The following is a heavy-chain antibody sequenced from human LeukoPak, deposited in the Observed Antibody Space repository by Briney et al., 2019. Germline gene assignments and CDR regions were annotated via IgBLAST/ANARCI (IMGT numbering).Heavy chain of an antibody. D-gene: IGHD5-24*01. CDR2: IYYSGST. V-gene: IGHV4-59*13. CDR3: ARGNGVEMATRRLDY. CDR1: GGSISSYY. Sequence: PSETLSLTCTVSGGSISSYYWSWIRQPPGKGLEWLGYIYYSGSTNYNPSLKSRVTISVDTSKNQFSLKLTSVTAADTAVYYCARGNGVEMATRRLDYWGQGTLATVSS. J-gene: IGHJ4*02.